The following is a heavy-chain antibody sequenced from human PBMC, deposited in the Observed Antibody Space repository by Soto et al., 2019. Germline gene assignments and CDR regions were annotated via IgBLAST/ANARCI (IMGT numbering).Heavy chain of an antibody. CDR2: ISAYNGNT. CDR3: ARDPRITIFGVVINDWFDP. CDR1: GYTFTSYG. Sequence: GASVKVSCKASGYTFTSYGISWVRQAPGQGLEWMGWISAYNGNTNYAQKLQGRVTMTTDTSTSTAYMELRSLRSDDTAVYYCARDPRITIFGVVINDWFDPWGQGTLVTVSS. J-gene: IGHJ5*02. D-gene: IGHD3-3*01. V-gene: IGHV1-18*01.